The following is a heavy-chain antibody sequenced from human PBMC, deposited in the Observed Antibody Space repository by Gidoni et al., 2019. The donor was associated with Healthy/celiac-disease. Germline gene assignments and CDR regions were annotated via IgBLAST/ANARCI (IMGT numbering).Heavy chain of an antibody. D-gene: IGHD1-20*01. CDR3: ARASRYNWNDGETTLFDY. J-gene: IGHJ4*02. V-gene: IGHV4-34*01. CDR2: INHSGST. CDR1: GGSFSGYY. Sequence: LQQWGAGLLKPSETLSLTCAVYGGSFSGYYWSWIRQPPGKGLEWIGEINHSGSTNYNPSLKSRVTISVDTSKNQFSLKLSSVTAADTAVYYCARASRYNWNDGETTLFDYWGQGTLVTVSS.